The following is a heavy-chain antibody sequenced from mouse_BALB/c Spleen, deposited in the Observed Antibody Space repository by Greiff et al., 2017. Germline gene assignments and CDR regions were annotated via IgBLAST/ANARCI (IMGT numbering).Heavy chain of an antibody. J-gene: IGHJ3*01. CDR2: IYPGNSDT. D-gene: IGHD2-4*01. CDR3: TSLYYDYGATY. V-gene: IGHV1-5*01. CDR1: GYTFTSYW. Sequence: EVQLQQSGTVLARPGASVKMSCKASGYTFTSYWMHWVKQRPGQGLEWIGAIYPGNSDTSYNQKFKGKAKLTAVTSTSTAYMELSSLTNEDSAVYYCTSLYYDYGATYWGQGTLVTVSA.